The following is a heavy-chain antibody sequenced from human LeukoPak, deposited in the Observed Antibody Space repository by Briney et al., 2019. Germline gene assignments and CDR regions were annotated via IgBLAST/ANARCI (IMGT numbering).Heavy chain of an antibody. CDR3: ITNGGGDSGYGNFDY. D-gene: IGHD5-12*01. Sequence: GGSLRLSCAVSGFTFGDDGMHWVRHVPGKGLEWVGGISWNSDTRGYVDSVKGRFTNSRDNARNPLYLQMNSLRAEDTALYYCITNGGGDSGYGNFDYWGQGTLVTVSS. V-gene: IGHV3-9*01. CDR2: ISWNSDTR. J-gene: IGHJ4*02. CDR1: GFTFGDDG.